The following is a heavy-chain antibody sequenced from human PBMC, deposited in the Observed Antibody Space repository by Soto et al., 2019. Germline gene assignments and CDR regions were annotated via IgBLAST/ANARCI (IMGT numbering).Heavy chain of an antibody. CDR1: GGTFSSYA. D-gene: IGHD2-15*01. J-gene: IGHJ4*02. V-gene: IGHV1-69*13. Sequence: SVKVSCKASGGTFSSYAISWVRQAPGQGLEWMGGIIPIFGTANYAQKFQGRVTVTADESTSTAYMELSSLRSEDTAVYYCARVYCSGGSCRQDYWGQGTLVTVSS. CDR3: ARVYCSGGSCRQDY. CDR2: IIPIFGTA.